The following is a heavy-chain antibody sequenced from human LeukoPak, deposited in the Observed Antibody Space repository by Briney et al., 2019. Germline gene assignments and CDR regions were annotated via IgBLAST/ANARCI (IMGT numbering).Heavy chain of an antibody. J-gene: IGHJ5*02. CDR3: ARATIAAAGNNWFDP. CDR1: GYTFTSYD. V-gene: IGHV1-8*01. CDR2: MNSNSGKT. Sequence: GASVKVSCKASGYTFTSYDINWVRQATGQGLEWMGWMNSNSGKTGYAQKFQGRVTMTRNTSITTAYMELSSLRSEDTAVYYCARATIAAAGNNWFDPWGQGTLVTVSS. D-gene: IGHD6-13*01.